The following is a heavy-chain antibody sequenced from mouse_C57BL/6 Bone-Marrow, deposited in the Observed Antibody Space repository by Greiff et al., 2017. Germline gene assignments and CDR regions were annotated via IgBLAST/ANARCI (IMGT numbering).Heavy chain of an antibody. CDR2: IDPSASYT. D-gene: IGHD1-2*01. Sequence: QVQLQQPGAELVMPGASVKLSCKASGYTFTSYWMHWVKQRPGQGLEWIGEIDPSASYTNYNQKFKGKSTLTVDKSSSTAYRQLSSLTSEDSAVYYCARWRNYYGHYFDYWGQGTTLTVSS. J-gene: IGHJ2*01. CDR3: ARWRNYYGHYFDY. CDR1: GYTFTSYW. V-gene: IGHV1-69*01.